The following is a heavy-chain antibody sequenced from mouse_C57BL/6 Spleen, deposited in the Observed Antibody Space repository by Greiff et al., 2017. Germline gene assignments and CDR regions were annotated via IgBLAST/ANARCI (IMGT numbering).Heavy chain of an antibody. V-gene: IGHV6-3*01. CDR2: IRLKSDNYAT. J-gene: IGHJ2*01. D-gene: IGHD1-1*01. Sequence: EVKLVESGGGLVQPGGSMKLSCVASGFTFSNYWMNWVRQSPEKGLEWVAQIRLKSDNYATHYAESVKGRFTISREDSKSSVYLQMNNLRAEDTGIYYCTVLSTTVVAPDYWGQGTTLTVSS. CDR1: GFTFSNYW. CDR3: TVLSTTVVAPDY.